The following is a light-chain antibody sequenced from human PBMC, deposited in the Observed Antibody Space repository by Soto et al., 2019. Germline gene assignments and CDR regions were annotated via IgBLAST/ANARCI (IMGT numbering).Light chain of an antibody. V-gene: IGKV3-15*01. J-gene: IGKJ5*01. Sequence: EILMTQSPAILSVSPGEGASLSCRASENVRTKVGWYQPKAGQSPRLLIYGASTRATGIPARFSGSGSGTEFTLTISSLQSEDFAVYYCQQYNKWPPITFGQGTRLEIK. CDR1: ENVRTK. CDR3: QQYNKWPPIT. CDR2: GAS.